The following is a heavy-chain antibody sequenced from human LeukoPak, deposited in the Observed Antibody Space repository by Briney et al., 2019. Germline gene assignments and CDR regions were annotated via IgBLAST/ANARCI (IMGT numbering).Heavy chain of an antibody. Sequence: PSETLSLTCAVSGGSISSGGYSWSWIRQPPGKGLEWIGYIYHSGSTYYNPSLKSRATISVDRSKNQFSLKLSSVTAADTAVYYCARCEYYYYGMDVWGQGTTVTVSS. V-gene: IGHV4-30-2*01. CDR1: GGSISSGGYS. CDR2: IYHSGST. CDR3: ARCEYYYYGMDV. J-gene: IGHJ6*02.